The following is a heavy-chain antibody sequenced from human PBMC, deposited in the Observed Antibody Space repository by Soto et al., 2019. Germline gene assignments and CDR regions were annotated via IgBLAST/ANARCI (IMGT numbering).Heavy chain of an antibody. J-gene: IGHJ4*02. CDR2: ISYDGSNK. V-gene: IGHV3-30-3*01. Sequence: QVQLVESGGGVVQPGRSLRLSCAASGFPFSSFAMHWVRQAPGKGLEWVAVISYDGSNKYYADSVKGRFTISRDNSKNTLYLQMNSLRAEDTAVYYCARDRSSSWYSMSFPDYWGQGTLVTVSS. CDR3: ARDRSSSWYSMSFPDY. CDR1: GFPFSSFA. D-gene: IGHD6-13*01.